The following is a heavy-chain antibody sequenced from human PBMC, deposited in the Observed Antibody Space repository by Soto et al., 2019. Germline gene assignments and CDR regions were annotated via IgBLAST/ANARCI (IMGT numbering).Heavy chain of an antibody. CDR2: ISYDGSNK. V-gene: IGHV3-30*18. D-gene: IGHD3-3*01. CDR3: AKALLPPGNSEWLLNLYYYYGMDV. Sequence: GGSLRLSCAASGFTFSSHGMHWVRQAPGKGLEWVAVISYDGSNKYYADSVRGRFTISRDNSKNTLYLQMNSLRAEDTAVYYCAKALLPPGNSEWLLNLYYYYGMDVWGQGTTVTVYS. CDR1: GFTFSSHG. J-gene: IGHJ6*02.